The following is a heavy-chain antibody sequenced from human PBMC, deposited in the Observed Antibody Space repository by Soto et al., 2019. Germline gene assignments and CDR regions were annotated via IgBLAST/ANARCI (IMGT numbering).Heavy chain of an antibody. Sequence: LCGGSISSGDYYWSWIRQPPGKGLEWIGYIYYSGSTYYNPSLKSRVTISVDTSKNQFSLKLSSVTAADTAVYYCARDRWGVVRYFDYWGQGTLVTVSS. V-gene: IGHV4-30-4*01. D-gene: IGHD2-15*01. CDR1: GGSISSGDYY. CDR2: IYYSGST. CDR3: ARDRWGVVRYFDY. J-gene: IGHJ4*02.